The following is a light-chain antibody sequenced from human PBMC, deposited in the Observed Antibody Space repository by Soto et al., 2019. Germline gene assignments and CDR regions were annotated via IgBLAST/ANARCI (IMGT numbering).Light chain of an antibody. V-gene: IGKV1-27*01. CDR1: QGISNY. CDR2: AAS. J-gene: IGKJ5*01. Sequence: MTQSPLSLPVTPGEPASISCRSSQGISNYLAWYQQKPGKVPKLLIYAASTLQSGVPSRFSGSGSGTDFTLTISSLQPEDVATYYCQKYNSAPRGITFGQGTRLEIK. CDR3: QKYNSAPRGIT.